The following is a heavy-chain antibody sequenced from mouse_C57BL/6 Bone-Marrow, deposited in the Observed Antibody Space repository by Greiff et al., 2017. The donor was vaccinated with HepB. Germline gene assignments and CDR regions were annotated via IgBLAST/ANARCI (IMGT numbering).Heavy chain of an antibody. CDR1: GYTFTDYY. V-gene: IGHV1-19*01. CDR3: AREGLLRPWFAY. D-gene: IGHD1-2*01. J-gene: IGHJ3*01. CDR2: INPYNGGT. Sequence: EVQLQQSGPVLVKPGASVKMSCKASGYTFTDYYMNWVKQSHGKSLEWIGVINPYNGGTSYNQKFKGKATLTVDKSSSTAYMELNSLTSEDSAVYYCAREGLLRPWFAYWGPGNLVTVSA.